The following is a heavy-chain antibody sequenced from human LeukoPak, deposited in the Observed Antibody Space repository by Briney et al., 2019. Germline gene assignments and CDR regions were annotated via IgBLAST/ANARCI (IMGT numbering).Heavy chain of an antibody. CDR2: FEPEDGET. V-gene: IGHV1-24*01. CDR1: GHTLTQLS. D-gene: IGHD4-23*01. J-gene: IGHJ4*02. CDR3: ATGATTVVIYFDY. Sequence: GASVKVSCKLSGHTLTQLSIRWVRQAPGKGLEWMGGFEPEDGETIYAQKFRGRVTMTEDTSTDTAYMELSSLTSEDTAVYYCATGATTVVIYFDYWGQGTLVTVSS.